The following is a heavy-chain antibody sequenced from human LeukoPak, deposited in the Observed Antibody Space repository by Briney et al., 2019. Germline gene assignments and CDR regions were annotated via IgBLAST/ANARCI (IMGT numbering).Heavy chain of an antibody. Sequence: ASVKVSCKASGYTFTGYYLNWVRQAPGQGLEWMGWINPNSGVTDYAQKFQDSVTMTRDTSISTTYMELRSLGSDDTAVYYCARAPKNDAYDIWGRGTMVTVSS. CDR3: ARAPKNDAYDI. CDR1: GYTFTGYY. CDR2: INPNSGVT. J-gene: IGHJ3*02. V-gene: IGHV1-2*02.